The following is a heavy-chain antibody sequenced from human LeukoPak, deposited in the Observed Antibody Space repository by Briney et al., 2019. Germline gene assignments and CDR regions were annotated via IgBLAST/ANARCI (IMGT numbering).Heavy chain of an antibody. Sequence: SETLSLTCTVSGGSISSYYWSWIRQPPGKGLEWIGYFYYSGSTNYNPSPKSRVTISVDTSKNQFSLKLSSVTAADTAVYYCARATLPGDFDYWGQGTLATVSS. CDR2: FYYSGST. J-gene: IGHJ4*02. CDR3: ARATLPGDFDY. V-gene: IGHV4-59*01. CDR1: GGSISSYY.